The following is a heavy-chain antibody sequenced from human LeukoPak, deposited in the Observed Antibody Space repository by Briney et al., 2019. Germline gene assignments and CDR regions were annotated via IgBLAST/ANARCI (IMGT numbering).Heavy chain of an antibody. CDR2: ISGSGGST. J-gene: IGHJ4*02. CDR3: GRGERRTAMVKD. V-gene: IGHV3-23*01. Sequence: GGSLRLSCAASGFTFSSYAMSWVRQAPGKGLEWVSAISGSGGSTYYADSVKGRFTISRDNSKNTLYLQMNSLRAEDTAVYYCGRGERRTAMVKDWGQGTLVTVSS. CDR1: GFTFSSYA. D-gene: IGHD5-18*01.